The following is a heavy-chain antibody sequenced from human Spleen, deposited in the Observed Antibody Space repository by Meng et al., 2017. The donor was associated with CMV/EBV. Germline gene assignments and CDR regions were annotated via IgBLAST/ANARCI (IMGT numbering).Heavy chain of an antibody. V-gene: IGHV3-48*04. D-gene: IGHD6-13*01. CDR2: ISSSGSTI. CDR1: GFTFSSYA. Sequence: GESLKISCAASGFTFSSYAMSWVRQAPGKGLEWVSYISSSGSTIYYADSVKGRFTISRDNAKNSLYLQMNSLRAEDTAVYYCARVERQQLVFDYWGQGTLVTVSS. J-gene: IGHJ4*02. CDR3: ARVERQQLVFDY.